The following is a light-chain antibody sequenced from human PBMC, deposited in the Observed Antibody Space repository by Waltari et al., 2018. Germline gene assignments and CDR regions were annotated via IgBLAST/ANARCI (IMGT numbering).Light chain of an antibody. J-gene: IGLJ2*01. V-gene: IGLV2-8*01. Sequence: QSALPQPPSASGSPGPSVTLSCTRTGSDVGGYNSFSWYQQHPGKAPRLIIYGVTLRPSGVPYRFSASKSGNTTSLTVSGLQAEDEADYYCSSYAGGNILVVFGGGTRLTVL. CDR2: GVT. CDR3: SSYAGGNILVV. CDR1: GSDVGGYNS.